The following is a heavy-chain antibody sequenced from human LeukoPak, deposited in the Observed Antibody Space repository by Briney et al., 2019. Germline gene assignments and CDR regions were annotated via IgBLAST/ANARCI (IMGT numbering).Heavy chain of an antibody. CDR3: ARDSGTTGEVKFDP. CDR2: LYDSGST. CDR1: GASISNLY. J-gene: IGHJ5*02. D-gene: IGHD3-10*01. V-gene: IGHV4-4*07. Sequence: PSETLSLTCTVSGASISNLYLSWIRQPAGKGLEWIGRLYDSGSTNYNPSLKSRVTMSVDTSTNQFFLKMISVTAADTGVYSCARDSGTTGEVKFDPWGRGTLVTVSS.